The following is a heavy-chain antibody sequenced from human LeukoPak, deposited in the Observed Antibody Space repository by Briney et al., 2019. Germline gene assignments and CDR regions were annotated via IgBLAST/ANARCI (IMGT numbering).Heavy chain of an antibody. J-gene: IGHJ1*01. D-gene: IGHD2-21*02. CDR1: RFTFSNHC. CDR2: IWYDGSQK. CDR3: ARAAYCGGDCSSSCLQH. V-gene: IGHV3-33*01. Sequence: GRSLRLSCAASRFTFSNHCMHWVRQPPGKGLEWVAIIWYDGSQKHYADSVKGRFTISRDNYKNTLYLQMNGLRAEDVAVYYCARAAYCGGDCSSSCLQHWGQGTLVTVSS.